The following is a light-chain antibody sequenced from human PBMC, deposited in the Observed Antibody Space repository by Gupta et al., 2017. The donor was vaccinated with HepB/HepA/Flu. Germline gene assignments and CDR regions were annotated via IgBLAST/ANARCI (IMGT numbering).Light chain of an antibody. Sequence: DIVMPPSPLSLPVTPGEPASISCRSSQSLLHSNGYNYLDWYLQKPGQSPQLLIYLGSNRASGVPDRFSGSGSGTDFTLKISRVEAEDVGVYYCMQALQTPWTFGQGTKVEIK. CDR3: MQALQTPWT. V-gene: IGKV2-28*01. J-gene: IGKJ1*01. CDR2: LGS. CDR1: QSLLHSNGYNY.